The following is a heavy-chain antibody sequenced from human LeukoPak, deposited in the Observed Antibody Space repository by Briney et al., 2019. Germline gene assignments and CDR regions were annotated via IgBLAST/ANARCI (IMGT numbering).Heavy chain of an antibody. D-gene: IGHD3-10*01. Sequence: GGSLRLSCAASGLTFSSYGMHWVRQAPGKGLEWVAVIWYDGSNKYYADSVKGRFTVSRDNSKNTLYLQMNSLRAEDTAVYYCARGRGFGELFDYWGQGTLVTVSS. CDR2: IWYDGSNK. J-gene: IGHJ4*02. CDR3: ARGRGFGELFDY. CDR1: GLTFSSYG. V-gene: IGHV3-33*01.